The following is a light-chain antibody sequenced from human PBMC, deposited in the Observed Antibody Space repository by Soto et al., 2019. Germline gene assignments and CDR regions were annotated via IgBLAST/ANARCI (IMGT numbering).Light chain of an antibody. CDR3: HQRSNWPST. CDR2: DTS. Sequence: EIVLTQSPATLSLSPGEIATRSCRASQSVSGYLAWYQQKPGQAPRLLIYDTSNRATGIPARFSGSGSGTDFTLTISSLEPEDFAVYYCHQRSNWPSTFGGGTKVEIK. J-gene: IGKJ4*01. V-gene: IGKV3-11*01. CDR1: QSVSGY.